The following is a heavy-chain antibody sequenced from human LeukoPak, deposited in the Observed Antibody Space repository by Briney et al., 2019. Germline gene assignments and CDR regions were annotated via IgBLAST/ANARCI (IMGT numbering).Heavy chain of an antibody. J-gene: IGHJ4*02. CDR3: ASELWFGANPGPQFDY. V-gene: IGHV3-23*01. D-gene: IGHD3-10*01. CDR1: GFPFSSYA. Sequence: QTGGSLRLSCAASGFPFSSYAMSWVRQAPGKGLEWVSAISGSGGSTYYADSVKGRFTISRDNSKNTLYLQMNSLRAEDTAVYYCASELWFGANPGPQFDYWGQGTLVTVSS. CDR2: ISGSGGST.